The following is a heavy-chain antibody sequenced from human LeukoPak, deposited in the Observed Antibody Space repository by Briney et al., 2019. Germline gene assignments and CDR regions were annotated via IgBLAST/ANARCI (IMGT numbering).Heavy chain of an antibody. Sequence: SVKVSCKASGGTFSSYAISWVRQAPGQGLEWMGGIIPIFGTANYAQKFQGRVTITADESTSTAYMELSSLGSEDTAVYYCASPRVLIHYYYGMDVWGQGTTVTVSS. D-gene: IGHD3-16*01. CDR2: IIPIFGTA. V-gene: IGHV1-69*13. CDR1: GGTFSSYA. J-gene: IGHJ6*02. CDR3: ASPRVLIHYYYGMDV.